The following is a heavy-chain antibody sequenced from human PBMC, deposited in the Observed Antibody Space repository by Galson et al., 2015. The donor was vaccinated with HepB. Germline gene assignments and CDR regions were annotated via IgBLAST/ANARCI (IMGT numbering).Heavy chain of an antibody. CDR1: GFTFSRNG. Sequence: SLRLSCAASGFTFSRNGMHWVRQAPGKGLEWVAVIWHDRSNSIYADSVKGRFTISRDNSKNTLYLQMNSLRAEDTAVYYCAREDADIAAMTLDHWGQGTLVTVSS. J-gene: IGHJ4*02. D-gene: IGHD6-25*01. V-gene: IGHV3-33*08. CDR3: AREDADIAAMTLDH. CDR2: IWHDRSNS.